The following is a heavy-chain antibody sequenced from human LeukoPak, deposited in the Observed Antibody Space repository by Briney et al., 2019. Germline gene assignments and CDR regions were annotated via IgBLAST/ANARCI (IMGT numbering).Heavy chain of an antibody. D-gene: IGHD1-26*01. Sequence: SVKVSCKASGGTFSSYTISWVRQAPGQGLEWMGRIIPILGIANYAQKFQGRVTITADKSTSTAYMELSSLRPEDTAVYYCARVGKVAQGAFDIWGQGTMVTVSS. CDR1: GGTFSSYT. CDR3: ARVGKVAQGAFDI. CDR2: IIPILGIA. J-gene: IGHJ3*02. V-gene: IGHV1-69*02.